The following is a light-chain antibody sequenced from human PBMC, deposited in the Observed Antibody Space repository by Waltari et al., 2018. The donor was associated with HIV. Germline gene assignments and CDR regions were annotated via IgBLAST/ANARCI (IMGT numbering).Light chain of an antibody. Sequence: QSVLTQPPSVSAAPGQKVTIPCSGDSTNIGRNFVTWYQQIPGTAPKLLIYDNDKRPSGIPDRFSGSKSGTSATLGITGLQTGDEADYYCGTWDSSLSAWVFGGGTKLTVL. CDR2: DND. CDR1: STNIGRNF. V-gene: IGLV1-51*01. CDR3: GTWDSSLSAWV. J-gene: IGLJ3*02.